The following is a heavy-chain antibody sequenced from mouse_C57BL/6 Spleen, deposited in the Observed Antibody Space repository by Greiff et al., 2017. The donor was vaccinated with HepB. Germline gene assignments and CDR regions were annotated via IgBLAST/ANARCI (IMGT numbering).Heavy chain of an antibody. V-gene: IGHV14-2*01. CDR2: IDPEDGET. CDR1: GFNIKDYY. Sequence: EVQVVESGAELVKPGASVKLSCTASGFNIKDYYMHWVKQRTEQGLEWIGRIDPEDGETKYAPKFQGKATITADTSSNTAYLQLSSLTSEDTAVYYCAVIYDGYYVWFAYWGQGTLVTVSA. CDR3: AVIYDGYYVWFAY. J-gene: IGHJ3*01. D-gene: IGHD2-3*01.